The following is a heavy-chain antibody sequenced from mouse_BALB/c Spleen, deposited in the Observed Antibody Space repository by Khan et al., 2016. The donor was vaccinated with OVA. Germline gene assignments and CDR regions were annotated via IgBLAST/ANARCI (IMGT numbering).Heavy chain of an antibody. Sequence: QVQLQQSGAELARPGASVKLSCKASGYTFTDYNINWVKQRTGQGLEWIGEIYPGSNNTYYNEKFKGKATLTADKSSSTAYMQLSNLTSEDSAVCCCAREWGAWFPYWGQGTLVTVSA. CDR3: AREWGAWFPY. CDR1: GYTFTDYN. CDR2: IYPGSNNT. J-gene: IGHJ3*01. V-gene: IGHV1-76*01.